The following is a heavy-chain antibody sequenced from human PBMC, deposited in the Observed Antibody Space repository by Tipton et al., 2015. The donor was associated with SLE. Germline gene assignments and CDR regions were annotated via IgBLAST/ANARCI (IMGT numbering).Heavy chain of an antibody. CDR1: GGSMSSDTHY. CDR3: ARDQEVSSGENRFDP. D-gene: IGHD2/OR15-2a*01. J-gene: IGHJ5*02. CDR2: IYNSGNT. V-gene: IGHV4-61*01. Sequence: TLSLTCTVSGGSMSSDTHYWTWIRQPPGKGLEWIGYIYNSGNTKYNPSLKRRVTISGDTSKNQFSLKLTSVTAADTAIYYCARDQEVSSGENRFDPWGQGTLVTVSS.